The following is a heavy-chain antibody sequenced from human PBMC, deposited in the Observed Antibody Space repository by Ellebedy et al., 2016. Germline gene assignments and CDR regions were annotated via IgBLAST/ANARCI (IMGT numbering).Heavy chain of an antibody. V-gene: IGHV4-61*02. CDR3: ASLTIPGGSDF. J-gene: IGHJ4*02. Sequence: SETLSLTXIVSGGSLSSGAYYWTWIRQPAGKGLEWIGRIYTSGSPIYNPSLKSRVTMSIDTSNNHFSLEVNSVTAADTAVYYCASLTIPGGSDFWGQGTPVTVSS. CDR2: IYTSGSP. CDR1: GGSLSSGAYY. D-gene: IGHD3-3*01.